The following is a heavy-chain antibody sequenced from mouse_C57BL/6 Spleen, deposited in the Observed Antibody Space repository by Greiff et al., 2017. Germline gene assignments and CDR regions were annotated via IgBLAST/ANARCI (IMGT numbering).Heavy chain of an antibody. CDR2: ISSGSSTI. CDR1: GFTFSDYG. Sequence: EVQLVESGGGLVKPGGSLKLSCAASGFTFSDYGMHWVRQATEKGLEWVAYISSGSSTIYYADTVKGRFTISRENAKNTLFLQMTSLRSEDTAMYYCARGYYGRGYFDVWGTGTTVTVSS. J-gene: IGHJ1*03. D-gene: IGHD1-1*01. V-gene: IGHV5-17*01. CDR3: ARGYYGRGYFDV.